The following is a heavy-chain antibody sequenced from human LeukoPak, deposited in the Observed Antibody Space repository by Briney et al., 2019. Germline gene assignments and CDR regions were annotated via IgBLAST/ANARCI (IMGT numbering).Heavy chain of an antibody. J-gene: IGHJ6*02. CDR2: FNPEYRET. V-gene: IGHV1-24*01. CDR3: ARRAGFGELDYYYGMDV. CDR1: GYTLSKLS. D-gene: IGHD3-10*01. Sequence: ASVKVSCKIFGYTLSKLSIHWVRQAPGGELEWMGGFNPEYRETTYIQRFQDRVTMTEDISTDTAYMELRSLRSDDTAVYYCARRAGFGELDYYYGMDVWGQGTTVTVSS.